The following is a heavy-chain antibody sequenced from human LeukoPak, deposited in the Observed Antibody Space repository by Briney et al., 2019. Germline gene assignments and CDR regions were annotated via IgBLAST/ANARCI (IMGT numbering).Heavy chain of an antibody. CDR1: GFTFSSYW. CDR2: INSDGSST. V-gene: IGHV3-74*01. CDR3: ARVAVVPAAYFDY. D-gene: IGHD2-2*01. Sequence: PGGSLRLSCAASGFTFSSYWMHWVRQAPGKGLVWVSRINSDGSSTIYADSVKGQFTISRDNAKNTLYLQMNSLRAEDTAVYYCARVAVVPAAYFDYWGQGTLVTVSS. J-gene: IGHJ4*02.